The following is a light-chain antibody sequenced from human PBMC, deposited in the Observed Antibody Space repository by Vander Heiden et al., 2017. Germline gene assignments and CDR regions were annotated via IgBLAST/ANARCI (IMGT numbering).Light chain of an antibody. Sequence: AIRMTQSPSSFSASTGGRVIITCRASQTINNYVAWYQQKPGKAPKLLIYAASTLQSGVPSRFSGSGSGTDFTLTISCLQSEDFATYYCQQYYGYPRAFGPGTKVEVK. CDR3: QQYYGYPRA. CDR1: QTINNY. V-gene: IGKV1-8*01. J-gene: IGKJ1*01. CDR2: AAS.